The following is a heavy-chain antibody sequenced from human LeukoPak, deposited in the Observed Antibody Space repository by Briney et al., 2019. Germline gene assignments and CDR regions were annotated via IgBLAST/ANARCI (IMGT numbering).Heavy chain of an antibody. CDR3: ATNSGGTADY. Sequence: SETLSLTCTVSGGSISTYHWNWFRQPPGKGLEMIGYIDSSGTTDSNPSLKSRVTISIDTSRNQFSLKLTSVTAADTAVYYCATNSGGTADYWGQGTLVTVSS. CDR2: IDSSGTT. CDR1: GGSISTYH. J-gene: IGHJ4*02. V-gene: IGHV4-59*01. D-gene: IGHD1/OR15-1a*01.